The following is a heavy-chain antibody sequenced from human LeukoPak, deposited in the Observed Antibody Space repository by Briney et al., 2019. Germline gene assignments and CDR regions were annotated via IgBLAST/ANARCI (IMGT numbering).Heavy chain of an antibody. V-gene: IGHV4-31*03. Sequence: PSQTLSLTCTVSGGSISSGGYYWSWIRQHPGKGLEWIGYIYYSGSTYYNPSLKSRVTISVDTSKTQFSLKLSSVTAADTAVYYCARHGDDYYYDSSGYYYPGVPSGSPPYYFDYWGQGTLVTVSS. J-gene: IGHJ4*02. CDR1: GGSISSGGYY. CDR3: ARHGDDYYYDSSGYYYPGVPSGSPPYYFDY. CDR2: IYYSGST. D-gene: IGHD3-22*01.